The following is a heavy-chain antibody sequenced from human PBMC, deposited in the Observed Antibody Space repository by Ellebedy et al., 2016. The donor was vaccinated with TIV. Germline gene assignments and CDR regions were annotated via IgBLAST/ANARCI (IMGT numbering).Heavy chain of an antibody. D-gene: IGHD5-18*01. Sequence: GESLKISCKSSGYNFTSYWITWVRQMPGKGLEWMGRIDPTDSYINYSPSFQGHVTISADKSINTAYLQWSSLKASDTAMYYCARQDTVDTAMFSNWGQGTLVTVSS. J-gene: IGHJ4*02. V-gene: IGHV5-10-1*01. CDR2: IDPTDSYI. CDR1: GYNFTSYW. CDR3: ARQDTVDTAMFSN.